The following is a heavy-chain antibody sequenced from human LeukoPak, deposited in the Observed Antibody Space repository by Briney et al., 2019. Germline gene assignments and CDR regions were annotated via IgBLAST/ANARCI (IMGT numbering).Heavy chain of an antibody. Sequence: GGSLRLSCAASGFTFNNYAMSWVRQAPGKGLEWVSGITRNYAIIGYVDSVKGRFTISRDSDKNSLYLQMDSLRPDDTAIYYCARGDILTTRQLDSWGLGTLVTVSS. V-gene: IGHV3-20*04. CDR1: GFTFNNYA. CDR2: ITRNYAII. J-gene: IGHJ4*02. CDR3: ARGDILTTRQLDS. D-gene: IGHD3-9*01.